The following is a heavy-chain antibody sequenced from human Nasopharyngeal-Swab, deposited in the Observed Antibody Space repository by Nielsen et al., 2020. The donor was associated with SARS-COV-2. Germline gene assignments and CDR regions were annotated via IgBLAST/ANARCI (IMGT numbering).Heavy chain of an antibody. V-gene: IGHV3-30*03. Sequence: GESLKISCAASGFTFSSYGMHWVRQAPGKGLEWVAVISYDGSNKYYADSVKGRFTISRDNSKNTLYLQMNSLRAEDTAVYYCARAEVAGTWTALGAYYYYGMDVWGQGTTVTVSS. J-gene: IGHJ6*02. CDR2: ISYDGSNK. D-gene: IGHD6-19*01. CDR1: GFTFSSYG. CDR3: ARAEVAGTWTALGAYYYYGMDV.